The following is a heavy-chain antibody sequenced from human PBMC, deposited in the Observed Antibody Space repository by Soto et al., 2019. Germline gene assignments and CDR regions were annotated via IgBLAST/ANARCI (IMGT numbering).Heavy chain of an antibody. J-gene: IGHJ3*01. CDR2: IYPGDSDT. Sequence: GESLKISCKGSGYSFTSYWIGWVRQMPGKGLEWMGIIYPGDSDTRYSPSFQGQVTISADKSISTAYLQWSSLKASDTAMYYCASRYCSSTSCQDFAFDFWGQGTMVTVSS. V-gene: IGHV5-51*01. CDR1: GYSFTSYW. D-gene: IGHD2-2*01. CDR3: ASRYCSSTSCQDFAFDF.